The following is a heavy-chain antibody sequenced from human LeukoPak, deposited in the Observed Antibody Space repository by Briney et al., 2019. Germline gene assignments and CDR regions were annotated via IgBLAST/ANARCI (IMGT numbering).Heavy chain of an antibody. CDR2: INPAGSST. D-gene: IGHD1-26*01. Sequence: PGGSLRLSCAASGFTFSSYSMNWVRQAPGQGLVWVSRINPAGSSTNYADSVKGRFTISRDNAMNTLYLHLNSLRAEDTAVYYCARGVRGSYGTDLWGQGTLVTVSS. J-gene: IGHJ5*02. CDR1: GFTFSSYS. CDR3: ARGVRGSYGTDL. V-gene: IGHV3-74*01.